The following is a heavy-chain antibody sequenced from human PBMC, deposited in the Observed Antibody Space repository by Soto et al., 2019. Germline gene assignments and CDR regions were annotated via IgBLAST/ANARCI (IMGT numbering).Heavy chain of an antibody. Sequence: QLQLQESGPGLVKPSETLSLICNVSGGSVSSGGYYWAWIRQPPGKGLEWIASIHYSGISYYNPSLPSKLLISLDTSKNQFSLNLNSVTAADTAVYSCASGNWNFDSWGKGTLVTVSS. CDR2: IHYSGIS. CDR1: GGSVSSGGYY. D-gene: IGHD2-15*01. CDR3: ASGNWNFDS. J-gene: IGHJ4*02. V-gene: IGHV4-39*01.